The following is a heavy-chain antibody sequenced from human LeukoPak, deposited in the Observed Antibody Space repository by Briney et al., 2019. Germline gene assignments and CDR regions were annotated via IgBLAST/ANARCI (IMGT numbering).Heavy chain of an antibody. CDR1: GFTFSTYG. Sequence: GGSLRLSCVGTGFTFSTYGMNWVRQAPGKGLEWVSSISSSSSYIYYADSVKGRITISRDNAKNSLYPQMNSLRAEDTAVYYCARDRELTSYDSAAFDIWGDGTLVTVSS. CDR2: ISSSSSYI. D-gene: IGHD3-22*01. CDR3: ARDRELTSYDSAAFDI. V-gene: IGHV3-21*01. J-gene: IGHJ3*02.